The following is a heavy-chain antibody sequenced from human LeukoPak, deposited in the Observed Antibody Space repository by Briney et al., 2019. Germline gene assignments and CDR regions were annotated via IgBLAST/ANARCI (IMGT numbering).Heavy chain of an antibody. CDR3: ARDGDYGDYYWFDP. Sequence: ASVKVSCKASGYTFTGYYIHWVRQAPGQGLEWMGWINPNSGGTNYAQKFQGRVTMTRDTSISTAYMELSRLRSDDTAVYYCARDGDYGDYYWFDPWGQGTLVTVSS. V-gene: IGHV1-2*02. J-gene: IGHJ5*02. CDR2: INPNSGGT. CDR1: GYTFTGYY. D-gene: IGHD4-17*01.